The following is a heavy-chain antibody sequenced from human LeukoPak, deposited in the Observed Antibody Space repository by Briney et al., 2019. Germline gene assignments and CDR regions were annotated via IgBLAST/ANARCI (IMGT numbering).Heavy chain of an antibody. CDR3: ARDDGDFWSGYYTGIEFYY. CDR1: GYTFTSYG. CDR2: ISAYNGNT. Sequence: GASVKVSCKASGYTFTSYGISWVRQAPGQGLERMGWISAYNGNTNYAQKLQGRVTMTTDTSTSTAYMELRSLRSDDTAVYYCARDDGDFWSGYYTGIEFYYWGQGTLVTVSS. V-gene: IGHV1-18*01. D-gene: IGHD3-3*01. J-gene: IGHJ4*02.